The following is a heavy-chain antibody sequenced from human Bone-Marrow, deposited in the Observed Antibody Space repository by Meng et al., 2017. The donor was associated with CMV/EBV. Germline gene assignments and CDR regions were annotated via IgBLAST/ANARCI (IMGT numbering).Heavy chain of an antibody. CDR3: ARDRSGGDAYQI. Sequence: SETLSLTCTVSGGSVSSGSYYWSWIRQPPGKGLEWIGYIYYIGSTSYNPSLKSRITISVDTSKNQFSLKLSSMTAADTAVYYCARDRSGGDAYQIWGQGTMVTVSS. CDR1: GGSVSSGSYY. CDR2: IYYIGST. V-gene: IGHV4-61*01. J-gene: IGHJ3*02. D-gene: IGHD1-26*01.